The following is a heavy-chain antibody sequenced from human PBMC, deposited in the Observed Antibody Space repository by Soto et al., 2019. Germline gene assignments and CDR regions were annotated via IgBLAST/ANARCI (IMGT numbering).Heavy chain of an antibody. V-gene: IGHV3-49*03. J-gene: IGHJ4*02. CDR3: TRGNIRYGSGSYYRYYFDY. Sequence: GGSLRLSCTASGFPFGDYSMRWFRQAPGKGLEWVGCIRLKAYGWTTEYAASVKGRFTISRDDSKSIAYLQMNSLKTEDTAVYYCTRGNIRYGSGSYYRYYFDYWGQGTLVTVSS. CDR2: IRLKAYGWTT. D-gene: IGHD3-10*01. CDR1: GFPFGDYS.